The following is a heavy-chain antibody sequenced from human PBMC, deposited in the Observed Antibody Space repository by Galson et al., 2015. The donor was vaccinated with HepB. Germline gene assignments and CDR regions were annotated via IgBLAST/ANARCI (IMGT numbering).Heavy chain of an antibody. CDR3: ARSGVVGSTLHY. CDR1: GFTFRSYS. J-gene: IGHJ4*02. Sequence: SLRLSCAASGFTFRSYSMHWVRQAPGKGLEWVAVISHDTTRKFYADSVKGRFTISRDNSRNTLFLQIDNLRPGDTARYYCARSGVVGSTLHYWGQGTLLTVSS. D-gene: IGHD1-26*01. V-gene: IGHV3-30-3*01. CDR2: ISHDTTRK.